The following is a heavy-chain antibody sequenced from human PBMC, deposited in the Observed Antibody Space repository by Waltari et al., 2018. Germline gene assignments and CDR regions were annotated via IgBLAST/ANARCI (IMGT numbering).Heavy chain of an antibody. CDR2: IFSNDEK. D-gene: IGHD3-3*01. CDR1: GFSISNARMG. Sequence: QVTLKESGPVLVKPTETLTLTCTVPGFSISNARMGVSWIRQPPGKALEWLAHIFSNDEKSYSTSLKSRLTISKDTSKSQVVLTMTNMDPVDTATYYCARQVEVGVVIWYNWFDPWGQGTLVTVSS. V-gene: IGHV2-26*01. CDR3: ARQVEVGVVIWYNWFDP. J-gene: IGHJ5*02.